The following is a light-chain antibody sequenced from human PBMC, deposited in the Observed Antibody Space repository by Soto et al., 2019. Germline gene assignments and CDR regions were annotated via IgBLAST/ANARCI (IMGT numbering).Light chain of an antibody. J-gene: IGLJ1*01. Sequence: QSVLTQPASVSGSPGQSITISCTGTSSDVGGYNLVSWYQQHPGKAPKLMIYEGSKRPSGVSNRFSGSKSGNTASLTISGLQAGDEADYYCCSYAGSSLYVFGTGTKLTVL. CDR3: CSYAGSSLYV. CDR2: EGS. CDR1: SSDVGGYNL. V-gene: IGLV2-23*01.